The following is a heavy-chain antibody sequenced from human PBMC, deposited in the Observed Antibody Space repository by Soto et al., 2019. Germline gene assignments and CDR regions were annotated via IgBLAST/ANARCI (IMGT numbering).Heavy chain of an antibody. V-gene: IGHV4-4*02. Sequence: QVQLQESGPGLVKPSETLSLTCTVSSDSIAGENWWSWVRQPPGMGLEWIGEIFHTGGTNYHPSLKRRVTMEVDKSKNQFSLKLISATAADTAVYYCARVFSSGSGWMYYFDFWGQGTPVSVSS. CDR1: SDSIAGENW. J-gene: IGHJ4*02. CDR3: ARVFSSGSGWMYYFDF. CDR2: IFHTGGT. D-gene: IGHD6-25*01.